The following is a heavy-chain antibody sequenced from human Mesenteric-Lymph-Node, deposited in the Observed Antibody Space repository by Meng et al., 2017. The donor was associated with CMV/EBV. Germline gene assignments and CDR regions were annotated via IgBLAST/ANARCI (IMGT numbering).Heavy chain of an antibody. V-gene: IGHV4-59*12. CDR2: IYYSGST. J-gene: IGHJ4*02. Sequence: GSLRLSCTVSGGSISSYYWSWIRQPPGKGLEWIGYIYYSGSTNHNSSLKSRVNISVDTSKNQFSLNLNSVTAADTAVYYCAREYYDILTGYSHFFDSWGQGTLVTVSS. CDR1: GGSISSYY. CDR3: AREYYDILTGYSHFFDS. D-gene: IGHD3-9*01.